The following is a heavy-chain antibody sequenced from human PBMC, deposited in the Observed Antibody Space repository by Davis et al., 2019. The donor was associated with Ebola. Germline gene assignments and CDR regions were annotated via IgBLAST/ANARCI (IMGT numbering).Heavy chain of an antibody. CDR1: GYTFTGYY. V-gene: IGHV1-46*01. CDR2: INPSGGST. Sequence: ASVKVSCKASGYTFTGYYMHWVRQAPGQGLEWMGWINPSGGSTSYAQKFQGRVTMTRDTSTSTVYMELSSLRSEDTAVYYCARGTNVLRFLEWGQGTLVTVSS. J-gene: IGHJ4*02. D-gene: IGHD3-3*01. CDR3: ARGTNVLRFLE.